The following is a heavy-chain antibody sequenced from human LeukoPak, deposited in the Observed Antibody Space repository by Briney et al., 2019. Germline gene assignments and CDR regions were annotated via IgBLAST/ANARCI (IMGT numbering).Heavy chain of an antibody. V-gene: IGHV4-34*01. CDR3: ARAGWAPDY. Sequence: PSETLSLTCAVYGGSFSGYYWSWIRQPPGKGLEWIGEINHSGSTNYNPSLKSRVTISVDTSKNQFSLKLSSVTAADTAVYYCARAGWAPDYWGQGTLVTVSS. CDR1: GGSFSGYY. D-gene: IGHD1-26*01. CDR2: INHSGST. J-gene: IGHJ4*02.